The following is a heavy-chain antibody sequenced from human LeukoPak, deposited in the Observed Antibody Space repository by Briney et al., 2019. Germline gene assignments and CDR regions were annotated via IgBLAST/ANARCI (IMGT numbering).Heavy chain of an antibody. D-gene: IGHD2-8*02. CDR3: ARYWDRDWFDP. V-gene: IGHV3-53*01. CDR1: GFTVSSNY. J-gene: IGHJ5*02. CDR2: IYSGGST. Sequence: GGSLRLSCAASGFTVSSNYMSWVRQAPRKGLEWVSVIYSGGSTYYADPVKGRFTISRDNSKNTLYLQMNSLRAEDTGVYYCARYWDRDWFDPWGQGTLVTVSS.